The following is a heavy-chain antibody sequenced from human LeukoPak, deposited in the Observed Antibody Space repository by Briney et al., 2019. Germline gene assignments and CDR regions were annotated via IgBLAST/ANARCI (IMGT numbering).Heavy chain of an antibody. CDR2: ISSNGGST. D-gene: IGHD3-16*02. V-gene: IGHV3-64*04. CDR3: AKDFYDYVWGSYRGDAFDI. J-gene: IGHJ3*02. CDR1: GFTFSSYA. Sequence: GGSLRLSCSASGFTFSSYAMHWVRQAPGKGLEYVSAISSNGGSTYYADSVKGRFTISRDNSKNTLYLQMNSLRAEDTAVYYCAKDFYDYVWGSYRGDAFDIWGQGTMVTVSS.